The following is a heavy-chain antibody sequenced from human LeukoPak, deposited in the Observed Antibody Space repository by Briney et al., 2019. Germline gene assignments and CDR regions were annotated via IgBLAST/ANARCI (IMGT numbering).Heavy chain of an antibody. CDR2: MNPNSSNT. Sequence: ASVKLSCTSSGYTFTSYDINWVRQPPGPGLERMGWMNPNSSNTGYAQKFQGRVTMTRNTAISTAYMELSSLRSECTAVYYCARASVGAKIRYSFDYWGQGTLVTVSS. J-gene: IGHJ4*02. D-gene: IGHD1-26*01. CDR1: GYTFTSYD. CDR3: ARASVGAKIRYSFDY. V-gene: IGHV1-8*01.